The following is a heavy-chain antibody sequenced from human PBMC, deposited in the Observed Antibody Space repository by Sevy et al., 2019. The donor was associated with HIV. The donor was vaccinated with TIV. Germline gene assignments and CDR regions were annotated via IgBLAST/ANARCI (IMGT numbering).Heavy chain of an antibody. CDR3: AKDVGVGATINYYYGMDV. CDR2: ISWNSGSI. D-gene: IGHD1-26*01. J-gene: IGHJ6*02. Sequence: SLKISCAASGFTFDDYAMHWVRQAPGKGLEWVSGISWNSGSIGYADSVKGRFTISRDNAKNSLYLQMNSLRAEDTALYYCAKDVGVGATINYYYGMDVWGQGTTVTVSS. V-gene: IGHV3-9*01. CDR1: GFTFDDYA.